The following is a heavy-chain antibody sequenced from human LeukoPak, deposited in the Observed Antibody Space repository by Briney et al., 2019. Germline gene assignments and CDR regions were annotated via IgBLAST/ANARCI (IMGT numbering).Heavy chain of an antibody. Sequence: GGPRRLSWPRSGFIFNSYSIRWVRQAPGKGLEWVAVISYDGSNKYYADSVKGRFTISRDNSKNTLYLQMNSLGAEDTAVYCFAKPNCINAPCLTWSPRYFDYWGQGTLVTVSS. CDR3: AKPNCINAPCLTWSPRYFDY. J-gene: IGHJ4*02. V-gene: IGHV3-30*18. CDR2: ISYDGSNK. CDR1: GFIFNSYS. D-gene: IGHD1-14*01.